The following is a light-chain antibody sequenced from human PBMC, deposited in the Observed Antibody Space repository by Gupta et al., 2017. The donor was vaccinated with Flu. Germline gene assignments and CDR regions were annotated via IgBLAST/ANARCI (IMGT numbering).Light chain of an antibody. CDR1: SSKIGTNY. V-gene: IGLV1-47*01. CDR2: RNV. CDR3: AESDASGSSRV. J-gene: IGLJ3*02. Sequence: VTISCAGASSKIGTNYVFCYQPRPAPAPILLMYRNVRRNSAVPDSFSGSKYATTATFPTICVRAEDEADYFCAESDASGSSRVFGGGTKRTVL.